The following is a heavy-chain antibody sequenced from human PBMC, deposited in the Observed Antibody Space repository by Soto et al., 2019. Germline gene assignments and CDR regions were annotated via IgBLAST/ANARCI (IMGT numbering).Heavy chain of an antibody. Sequence: EVQVVESGGGLVQPGGSLRISCAASGFTFSIYSMNWVRQAPGKGLEWISYISSTSSTIYYADSVKGRFTIARDNAKKSLYLQMNSLGAEDTAVYYGAAYYGSGSYFPDHYYYGMDVWGQGTTVTVSS. CDR1: GFTFSIYS. CDR2: ISSTSSTI. D-gene: IGHD3-10*01. CDR3: AAYYGSGSYFPDHYYYGMDV. J-gene: IGHJ6*02. V-gene: IGHV3-48*01.